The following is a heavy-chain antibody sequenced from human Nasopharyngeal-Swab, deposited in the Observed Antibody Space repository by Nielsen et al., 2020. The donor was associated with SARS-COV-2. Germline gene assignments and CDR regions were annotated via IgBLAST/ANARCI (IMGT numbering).Heavy chain of an antibody. CDR1: GFTFSSYW. CDR2: IKQDGSEK. CDR3: ARDHPTYYDFWSGYYTTDPDWYFDL. Sequence: GGSLRLSCAASGFTFSSYWMSWVRQAPGKGLEWVANIKQDGSEKYYVDSVKGRFTISRDNAKNSLYLQMNSLRAEDTAVYYCARDHPTYYDFWSGYYTTDPDWYFDLWGRGTLVTVSS. J-gene: IGHJ2*01. D-gene: IGHD3-3*01. V-gene: IGHV3-7*01.